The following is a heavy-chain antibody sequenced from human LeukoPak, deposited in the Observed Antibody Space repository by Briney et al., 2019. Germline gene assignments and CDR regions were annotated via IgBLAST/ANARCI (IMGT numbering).Heavy chain of an antibody. V-gene: IGHV3-30*02. D-gene: IGHD3-10*01. CDR2: IRYDGINK. CDR1: GFTFSTHG. Sequence: GGSLRLSCAASGFTFSTHGMHWVRQAPGKGLERVAFIRYDGINKYYADSVKGRFTISRDSFKNTLYLQMNSLRPEDTAVYYCARDKGQYGSGTRGFTWFDPWGQGTLVTVSS. J-gene: IGHJ5*02. CDR3: ARDKGQYGSGTRGFTWFDP.